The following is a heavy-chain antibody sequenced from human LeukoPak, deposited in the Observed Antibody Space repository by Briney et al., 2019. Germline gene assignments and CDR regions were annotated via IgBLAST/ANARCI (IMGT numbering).Heavy chain of an antibody. CDR3: AREGSDIVVVPAAIWFDP. CDR1: GYTFTSYG. D-gene: IGHD2-2*01. CDR2: ISAYNGNT. J-gene: IGHJ5*02. V-gene: IGHV1-18*01. Sequence: ASVKVSCKASGYTFTSYGISWVRQAPGQGLEWMGWISAYNGNTNYAQKLQGRVTMTTDTSTSTAYMELRSLRSDDTAVYYCAREGSDIVVVPAAIWFDPWGQGTLVTVSS.